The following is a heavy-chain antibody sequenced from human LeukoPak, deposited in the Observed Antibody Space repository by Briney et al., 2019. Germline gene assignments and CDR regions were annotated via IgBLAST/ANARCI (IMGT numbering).Heavy chain of an antibody. CDR2: IIPIFGTA. CDR1: GGTFSSYA. CDR3: ASGEGPIFGVVVYYFDY. Sequence: SVKVSCKASGGTFSSYAISWGRQAPGQGLEWMGGIIPIFGTANYAQKFQGRVTITADESTSTAYMELSSLRSEDTAVYYCASGEGPIFGVVVYYFDYWGQGTLVTVSS. D-gene: IGHD3-3*01. J-gene: IGHJ4*02. V-gene: IGHV1-69*13.